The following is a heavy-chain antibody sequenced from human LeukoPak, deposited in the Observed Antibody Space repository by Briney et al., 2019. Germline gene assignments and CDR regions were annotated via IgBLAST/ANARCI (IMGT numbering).Heavy chain of an antibody. V-gene: IGHV7-4-1*02. CDR1: GYTFTSYA. D-gene: IGHD2-2*01. CDR2: INTNTGNP. J-gene: IGHJ5*02. Sequence: ASVKVSCKASGYTFTSYAMNWVRQAPGQGLEWMGWINTNTGNPTYAQGFTGRFVFSLDTSVSTAYLQISSLKAEDTAVYYCARDRWVIVPAPRGRGWFDPWSQGTLVTVSS. CDR3: ARDRWVIVPAPRGRGWFDP.